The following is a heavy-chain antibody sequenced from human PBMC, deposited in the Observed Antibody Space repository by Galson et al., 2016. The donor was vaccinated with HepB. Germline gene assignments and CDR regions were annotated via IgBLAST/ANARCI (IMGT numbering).Heavy chain of an antibody. CDR2: INHRGIT. CDR1: GGSFSGYS. D-gene: IGHD3-10*01. CDR3: ARGKAFWEYSYESGRQHGKWFDP. Sequence: SETLSLTCAVYGGSFSGYSWTWIRRPPGKGLEWIGEINHRGITIYNPPLESRVTMSVDTSKKQFSLQLHSLTAADTAVYSCARGKAFWEYSYESGRQHGKWFDPWGQGTLVTVSS. V-gene: IGHV4-34*01. J-gene: IGHJ5*02.